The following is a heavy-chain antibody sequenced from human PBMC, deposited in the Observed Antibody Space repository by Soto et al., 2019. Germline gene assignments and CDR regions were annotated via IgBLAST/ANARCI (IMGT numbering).Heavy chain of an antibody. Sequence: PGGSLRLSCAASGFTFSSYEMNWVRQAPGKGLEWVSYISSSGSTIYYADSVKGRFTISRDNAKNSLYLQMNSLRAEDTAVYYCARAQTDDAFDIWGQGTMVTVSS. CDR1: GFTFSSYE. CDR3: ARAQTDDAFDI. CDR2: ISSSGSTI. V-gene: IGHV3-48*03. J-gene: IGHJ3*02.